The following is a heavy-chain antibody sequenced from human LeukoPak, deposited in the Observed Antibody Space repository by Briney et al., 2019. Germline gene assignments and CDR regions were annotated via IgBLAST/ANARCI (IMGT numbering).Heavy chain of an antibody. CDR3: ARESVSSGSIKWFDP. Sequence: GGSLRLSCAASGLTFSSHVMSWVRQTPGKGLEWVSAISGNGKTTYYTDSVRGRFIISRDNSKNTVYLQMNSLRAEDTATYYCARESVSSGSIKWFDPWGQGTLVTVSS. CDR2: ISGNGKTT. CDR1: GLTFSSHV. D-gene: IGHD3-10*01. V-gene: IGHV3-23*01. J-gene: IGHJ5*02.